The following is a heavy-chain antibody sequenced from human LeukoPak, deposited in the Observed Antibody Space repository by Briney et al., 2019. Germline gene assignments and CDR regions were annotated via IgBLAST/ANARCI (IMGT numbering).Heavy chain of an antibody. Sequence: GASVKVSCKASGYTFTGYYIHWVRQAPGQGLEWMGWISAYNGNTNYAQKLQGRVTMTTDTSTSTAYMDLRSLRSDDTAVYYCARDLKMGYSSGRYSWGTGSSNDFWGQGTLVTVSS. J-gene: IGHJ4*02. CDR2: ISAYNGNT. V-gene: IGHV1-18*04. D-gene: IGHD6-19*01. CDR3: ARDLKMGYSSGRYSWGTGSSNDF. CDR1: GYTFTGYY.